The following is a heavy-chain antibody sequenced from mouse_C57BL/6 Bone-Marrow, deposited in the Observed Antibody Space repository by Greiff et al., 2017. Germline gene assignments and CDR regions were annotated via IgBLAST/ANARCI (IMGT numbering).Heavy chain of an antibody. CDR1: GFNIKDDY. CDR2: IDPENGDT. Sequence: VQLQPSGAELVRPGASVKLSCTASGFNIKDDYMHWVKQRPEQGLEWIGWIDPENGDTAYASKFQGKATITADTSSNTAYLQLSSLTSEDTAVYYCTRITTVVARENYYARDYWGQGTSDTVSS. D-gene: IGHD1-1*01. CDR3: TRITTVVARENYYARDY. J-gene: IGHJ4*01. V-gene: IGHV14-4*01.